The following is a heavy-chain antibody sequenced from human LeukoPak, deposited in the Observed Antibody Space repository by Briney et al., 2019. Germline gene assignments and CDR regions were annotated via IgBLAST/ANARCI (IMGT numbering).Heavy chain of an antibody. CDR2: IIPIFGTA. V-gene: IGHV1-69*01. D-gene: IGHD3-3*01. CDR3: AKPMTYDFWSGYYSNGMDV. CDR1: GGTFSIYA. J-gene: IGHJ6*02. Sequence: SVTVSCTASGGTFSIYAISWVRQAPGQGLEWMGGIIPIFGTANYAQKFQGRVTITADESTSTAYMELSSLRSEDTAVYYCAKPMTYDFWSGYYSNGMDVWGQGTTVTVSS.